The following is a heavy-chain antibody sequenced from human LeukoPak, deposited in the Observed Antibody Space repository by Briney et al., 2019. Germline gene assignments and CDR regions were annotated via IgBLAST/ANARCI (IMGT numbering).Heavy chain of an antibody. Sequence: ASVKVSCKASGYTFTGYYMHWVRQAPGQGLEWMGWINPNSGGTNYAQKFQGRVTMTTDTSTSTAYMELRSLRSDDTAVYYCARDPYDSSGYRDYWGQGTLVTVSS. CDR2: INPNSGGT. D-gene: IGHD3-22*01. CDR3: ARDPYDSSGYRDY. CDR1: GYTFTGYY. V-gene: IGHV1-2*02. J-gene: IGHJ4*02.